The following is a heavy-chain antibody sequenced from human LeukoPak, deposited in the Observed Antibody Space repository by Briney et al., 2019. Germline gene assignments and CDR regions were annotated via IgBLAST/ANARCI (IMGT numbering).Heavy chain of an antibody. D-gene: IGHD5-12*01. CDR1: GFTFSEYY. Sequence: GGSLRLSCAASGFTFSEYYMSWIRQAPGKGPEWVSYISSSSSYANYADSVKGRFTISRDNAKNSLYLQMNSLRAEDTAVYYCARLLRATITNVDYWGQGTLVTVSS. CDR3: ARLLRATITNVDY. J-gene: IGHJ4*02. CDR2: ISSSSSYA. V-gene: IGHV3-11*03.